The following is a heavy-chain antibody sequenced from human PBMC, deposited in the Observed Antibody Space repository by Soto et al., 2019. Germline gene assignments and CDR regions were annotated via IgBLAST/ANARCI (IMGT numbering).Heavy chain of an antibody. D-gene: IGHD3-10*02. V-gene: IGHV3-23*01. J-gene: IGHJ4*02. CDR1: GLSLSSHA. CDR2: MSDSGATS. Sequence: GGSLRVSCVAAGLSLSSHAVSWVRQTPEKGLEWVSSMSDSGATSSYADFVKGRFTVSRDNARNTLYLQMDSLRVEDTAVYYCPKVKYYYVSGGHPPVGYWGQGTVSTFST. CDR3: PKVKYYYVSGGHPPVGY.